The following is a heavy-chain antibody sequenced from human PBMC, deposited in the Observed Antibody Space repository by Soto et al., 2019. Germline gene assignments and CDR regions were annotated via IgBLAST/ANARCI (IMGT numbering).Heavy chain of an antibody. CDR2: IIPIFGTA. J-gene: IGHJ4*02. Sequence: QVQLVQSGAEVKKPGSSVKVSCKASGGTFSSNAISWVRQAPGQGLEWMGGIIPIFGTANYAQKFQGRVTNTADESTNTAYMELRSLRSEDTAVSCWVRGMRNASSGYSFVYWGQGTMVTVSS. D-gene: IGHD3-22*01. V-gene: IGHV1-69*01. CDR1: GGTFSSNA. CDR3: VRGMRNASSGYSFVY.